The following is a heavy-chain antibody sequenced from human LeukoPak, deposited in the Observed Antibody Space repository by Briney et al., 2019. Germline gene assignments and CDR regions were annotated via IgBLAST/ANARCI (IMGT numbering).Heavy chain of an antibody. Sequence: GASVKVSCKASGYTFTGYYMHWVRQAPGQGLEWMGWINPNSGGTNYAQKFQGRVTMTRDTSISTAYMELSRLRSDDTAVYYCARDLVPHAEYSSSSPYYYYMDVWGKGTTVTVSS. CDR2: INPNSGGT. V-gene: IGHV1-2*02. J-gene: IGHJ6*03. CDR1: GYTFTGYY. D-gene: IGHD6-6*01. CDR3: ARDLVPHAEYSSSSPYYYYMDV.